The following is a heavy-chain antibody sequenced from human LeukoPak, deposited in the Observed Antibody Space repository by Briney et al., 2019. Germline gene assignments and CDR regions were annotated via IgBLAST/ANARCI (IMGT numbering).Heavy chain of an antibody. J-gene: IGHJ3*02. D-gene: IGHD6-13*01. CDR3: ARVGAAAGTLGVCAFDI. CDR1: GGSISSYY. CDR2: IYYSGST. V-gene: IGHV4-59*01. Sequence: SETLSLTCTVSGGSISSYYWSWIRQPPGKGLEWIGYIYYSGSTNYNPSLKSRVTISVDTSKNQFSLKLSSVTAADTAVYYCARVGAAAGTLGVCAFDIWGQGTMVTVSS.